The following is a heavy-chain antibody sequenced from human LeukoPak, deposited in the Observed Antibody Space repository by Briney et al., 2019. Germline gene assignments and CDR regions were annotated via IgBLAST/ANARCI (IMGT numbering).Heavy chain of an antibody. J-gene: IGHJ4*02. D-gene: IGHD5-18*01. CDR3: ARHGGYSYGREFDY. CDR1: GGSISSSSYY. V-gene: IGHV4-39*01. Sequence: SETLSLTCTVSGGSISSSSYYWGWIRQPPGTGLEWIGSIYYSGSTYYNPSLKSRVTISVDTSKNQFSLKLSSVTAADTAVYYCARHGGYSYGREFDYWGQGTLVTVSS. CDR2: IYYSGST.